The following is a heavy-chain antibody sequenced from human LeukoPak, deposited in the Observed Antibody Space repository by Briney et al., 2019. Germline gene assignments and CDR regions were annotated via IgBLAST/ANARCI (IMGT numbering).Heavy chain of an antibody. D-gene: IGHD2-15*01. CDR1: GSTFSRHS. V-gene: IGHV3-21*01. Sequence: GGSLRLACAASGSTFSRHSMNWVRQAPGKGLEWVSYISSGSSYIYYADSVKGRFTISRDNAKNSLYLQMNSVRAEDTAVYFCARDQGYCSGATCYSIRWDYWGQGTLVTVSS. J-gene: IGHJ4*02. CDR3: ARDQGYCSGATCYSIRWDY. CDR2: ISSGSSYI.